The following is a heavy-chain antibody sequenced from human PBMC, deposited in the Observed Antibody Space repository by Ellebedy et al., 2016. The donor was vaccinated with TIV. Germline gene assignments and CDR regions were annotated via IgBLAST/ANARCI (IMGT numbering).Heavy chain of an antibody. CDR3: VRESYRNYTWGTTGFDS. D-gene: IGHD4-11*01. CDR2: ISSTGYYI. J-gene: IGHJ5*01. CDR1: GFTFTSYS. Sequence: GESLKISCAASGFTFTSYSMNWVRQAPGKGLEWVSSISSTGYYIYYADSLKGRFTISRDNAKSSLYLQMNSLRAEDTAVYYCVRESYRNYTWGTTGFDSWGQGTLVTASS. V-gene: IGHV3-21*01.